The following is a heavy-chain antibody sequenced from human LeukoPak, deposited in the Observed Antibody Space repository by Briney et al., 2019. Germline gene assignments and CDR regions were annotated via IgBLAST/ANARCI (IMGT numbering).Heavy chain of an antibody. D-gene: IGHD5-18*01. V-gene: IGHV4-39*07. CDR3: ARAGGYGLIDY. Sequence: SETLSLTCTVSGGSLSSGSYYWGWIRQPPGKGLEWIGSIYYSGSIYFSGSSDYNPSLKSRVTISLDTSKNQFSLKVGSMTAADTAVYYCARAGGYGLIDYWGQGTMVTVSS. CDR2: IYFSGSS. CDR1: GGSLSSGSYY. J-gene: IGHJ4*02.